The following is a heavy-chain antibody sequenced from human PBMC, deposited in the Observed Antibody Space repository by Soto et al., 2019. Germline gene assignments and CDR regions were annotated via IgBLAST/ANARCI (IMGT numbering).Heavy chain of an antibody. CDR2: ISSSSSYT. Sequence: GGSLRLSCAASGFTFSDYYMSWIRQAPGKGLEWVSYISSSSSYTNYADSVKGRFTISRDNAKNSLYLQMNSLRAEDTAVYYCAREGGAGDYSYYYYGMDVWGQGTTVTVS. J-gene: IGHJ6*02. CDR1: GFTFSDYY. V-gene: IGHV3-11*06. CDR3: AREGGAGDYSYYYYGMDV. D-gene: IGHD4-17*01.